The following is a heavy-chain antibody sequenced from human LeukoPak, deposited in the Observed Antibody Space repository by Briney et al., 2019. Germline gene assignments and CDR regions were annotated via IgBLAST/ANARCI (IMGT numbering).Heavy chain of an antibody. V-gene: IGHV1-18*01. CDR1: GYTFTSYG. J-gene: IGHJ4*02. Sequence: ASVKVSCKASGYTFTSYGISWVRQAPGQGLEWMGWISAYNGNTNYAQKLQGRVTMTTDTSTSTAYMELRSLRSDNTAVYYCAFVSQMATSRNIDYWGQGTLVTVSS. CDR2: ISAYNGNT. CDR3: AFVSQMATSRNIDY. D-gene: IGHD5-12*01.